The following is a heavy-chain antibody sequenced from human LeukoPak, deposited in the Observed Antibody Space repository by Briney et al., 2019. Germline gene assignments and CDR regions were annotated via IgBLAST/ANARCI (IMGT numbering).Heavy chain of an antibody. CDR1: GFTFSSYG. J-gene: IGHJ4*02. Sequence: PGGSLRLSCAASGFTFSSYGMHWVRQAPGKGLEWVAFIRYDGSNKYYADSVKGRFTISRDNSKNMLYLQMNSLRAEDTAVYYCAKTASVVPAARYDYWGQGTLVTVSS. D-gene: IGHD2-2*01. CDR3: AKTASVVPAARYDY. CDR2: IRYDGSNK. V-gene: IGHV3-30*02.